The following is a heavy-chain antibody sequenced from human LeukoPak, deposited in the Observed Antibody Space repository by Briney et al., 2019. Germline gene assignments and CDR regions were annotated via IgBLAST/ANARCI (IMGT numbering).Heavy chain of an antibody. CDR3: ARSFIATRGRIDY. CDR1: GDSISSSSFY. Sequence: PSETLSLTCTVSGDSISSSSFYWTWIRQPPGKGLEWIGEINHSGSTNYNPSLKSRVTISVDTSKNQFSLKLSSVTAADTAVYYCARSFIATRGRIDYWGQGTLVTVSS. CDR2: INHSGST. D-gene: IGHD5-12*01. V-gene: IGHV4-39*07. J-gene: IGHJ4*02.